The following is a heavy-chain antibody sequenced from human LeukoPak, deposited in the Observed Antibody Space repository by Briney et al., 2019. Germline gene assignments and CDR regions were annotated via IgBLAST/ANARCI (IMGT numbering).Heavy chain of an antibody. CDR2: IYTSGST. J-gene: IGHJ4*02. D-gene: IGHD3-22*01. CDR3: ARESKSYDGSGYYHDS. Sequence: SETLSLTCTGSGGSISSYFWTWIRQPAGKGLEWIGRIYTSGSTDYNPSLKSRVTMSVDTSKNQFSLKLYSVTAADTAVYYCARESKSYDGSGYYHDSWGQGTLVTVSS. V-gene: IGHV4-4*07. CDR1: GGSISSYF.